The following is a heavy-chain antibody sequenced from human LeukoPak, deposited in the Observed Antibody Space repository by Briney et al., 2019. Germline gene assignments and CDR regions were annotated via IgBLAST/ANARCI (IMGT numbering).Heavy chain of an antibody. CDR1: GGSISSGGYY. CDR2: IYYSGST. CDR3: ARGNIVVVPAATRPGYFDY. D-gene: IGHD2-2*01. Sequence: SETLSLTCTVYGGSISSGGYYWSWIRQHPGKGLEWIGYIYYSGSTYYNPSLKSRVTISVDTSKNQFSLKLSSVTAADTAVYYCARGNIVVVPAATRPGYFDYWGQGTLVTVSS. V-gene: IGHV4-31*03. J-gene: IGHJ4*02.